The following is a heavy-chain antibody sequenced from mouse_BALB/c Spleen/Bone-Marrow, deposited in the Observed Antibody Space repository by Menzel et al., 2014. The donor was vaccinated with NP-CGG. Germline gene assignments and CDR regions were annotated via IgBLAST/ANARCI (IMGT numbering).Heavy chain of an antibody. CDR1: GFNIKDTY. CDR2: IDPANGNT. V-gene: IGHV14-3*02. CDR3: ATMISDWYFDV. Sequence: EVQLQQSGAELVKPGASVKLSCTASGFNIKDTYMHWVKQRPEQGLEWIGRIDPANGNTKYDPKFQGKATITADTSSNTACLQLSSLTSEATAVYYCATMISDWYFDVWGAGTTVTVSS. J-gene: IGHJ1*01. D-gene: IGHD2-4*01.